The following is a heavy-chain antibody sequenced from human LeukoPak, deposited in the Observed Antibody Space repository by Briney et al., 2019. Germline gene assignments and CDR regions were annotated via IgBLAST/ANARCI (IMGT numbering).Heavy chain of an antibody. D-gene: IGHD5-18*01. Sequence: GGSLRLSCAASGFTFSNAWMSWVRQAPGKGLEWVGRIKSKTDGGTTDYAAPVKGRFTISRDDSKNTLYLQMNSLKTEDTAVCYCTSRNVDTAMVRNDAFDIWGQGTMVTVSS. J-gene: IGHJ3*02. CDR1: GFTFSNAW. CDR3: TSRNVDTAMVRNDAFDI. V-gene: IGHV3-15*01. CDR2: IKSKTDGGTT.